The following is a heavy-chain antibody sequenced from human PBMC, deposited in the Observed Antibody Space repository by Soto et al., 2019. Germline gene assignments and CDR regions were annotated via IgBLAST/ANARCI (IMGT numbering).Heavy chain of an antibody. CDR2: IYYSGST. V-gene: IGHV4-31*03. J-gene: IGHJ5*02. Sequence: PSETLSLTCTVSGGSISSGGYYWSWIRQHPGKGLEWIGYIYYSGSTYYNPSLKSRVTISVDTSKNQFSLKLSSVTAADPALYYCARGGGITWFAPWGQGTLVPVSS. CDR3: ARGGGITWFAP. CDR1: GGSISSGGYY. D-gene: IGHD3-16*01.